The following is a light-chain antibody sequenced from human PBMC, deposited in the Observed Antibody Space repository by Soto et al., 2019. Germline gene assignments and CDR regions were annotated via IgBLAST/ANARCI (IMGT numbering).Light chain of an antibody. Sequence: DIQMTQSPSSLSASVGDRVTITCRASQSISTYLHWYQQKPGKAPKLLIYAASTLQSGVPSRFSGSGSGTDFTLTISCPQSEDFATYYCQQYYSYPQTFGQGTKVDIK. J-gene: IGKJ1*01. CDR1: QSISTY. V-gene: IGKV1-39*01. CDR2: AAS. CDR3: QQYYSYPQT.